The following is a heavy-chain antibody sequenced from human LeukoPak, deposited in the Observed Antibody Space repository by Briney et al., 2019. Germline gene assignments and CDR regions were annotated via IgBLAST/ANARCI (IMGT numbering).Heavy chain of an antibody. J-gene: IGHJ2*01. Sequence: PGGSLRLSCAASGFTFSSYAMSWVRQAPGKGLEWVSDISGSGGSTYYADSVKGQFTISRDNSKNTLYLQMNSLRAEDTAVYYCAKDLGEDRYFDLWGRGTLVTVSS. D-gene: IGHD4-17*01. CDR3: AKDLGEDRYFDL. CDR1: GFTFSSYA. V-gene: IGHV3-23*01. CDR2: ISGSGGST.